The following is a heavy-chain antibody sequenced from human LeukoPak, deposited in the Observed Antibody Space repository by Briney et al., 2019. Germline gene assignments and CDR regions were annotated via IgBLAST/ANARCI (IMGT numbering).Heavy chain of an antibody. J-gene: IGHJ3*02. CDR1: GCTFSSYG. V-gene: IGHV3-30*03. D-gene: IGHD3-22*01. Sequence: GRSLRLSCAASGCTFSSYGMHGVRQAPGKGLEWVAVISYDGSNKYYADSVKGRFTISRDNSKNTLYLQMNSLRAKDTAVYYSTARVDITGYYSYDAFDIWGQGTMVTVSS. CDR3: TARVDITGYYSYDAFDI. CDR2: ISYDGSNK.